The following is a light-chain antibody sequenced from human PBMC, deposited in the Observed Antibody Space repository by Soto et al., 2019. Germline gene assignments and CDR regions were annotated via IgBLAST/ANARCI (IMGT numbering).Light chain of an antibody. J-gene: IGLJ3*02. CDR3: AAWDDRLKAVV. Sequence: QSVLTQPPSASGTPGQRVSISCSGSNSNIGSNAVNWYQQVPGRAPKLLVYDNNQRPSGVPDRLSGSKSGTSASLAISGLQSEDEPDYYCAAWDDRLKAVVFGGGTKLTVL. V-gene: IGLV1-44*01. CDR1: NSNIGSNA. CDR2: DNN.